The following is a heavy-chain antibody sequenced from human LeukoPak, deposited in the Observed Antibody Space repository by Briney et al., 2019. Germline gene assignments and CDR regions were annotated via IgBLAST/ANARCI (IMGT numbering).Heavy chain of an antibody. Sequence: SETLSLTCTVSGGSISSYYWSWIRQPPGKGLEWIGYIYYSGSTNYNPSLKSRVTISVDTSKNQFSLKLSSVTAADTAVYYCARYGSGRYSFDYWGQGTLVAVSS. CDR2: IYYSGST. J-gene: IGHJ4*02. CDR1: GGSISSYY. CDR3: ARYGSGRYSFDY. V-gene: IGHV4-59*01. D-gene: IGHD3-10*01.